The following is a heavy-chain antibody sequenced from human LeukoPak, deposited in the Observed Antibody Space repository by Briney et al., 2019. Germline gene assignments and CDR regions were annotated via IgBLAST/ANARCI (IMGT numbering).Heavy chain of an antibody. CDR3: AKVGGSYGTVYYYYGMDV. J-gene: IGHJ6*02. Sequence: HPGGSLRLSCAASGFTFSSYGMHWVRQAPGKGLEWVAVISYDGSNKYYADSVKGRFTISRDNSKNTLYLQMNSLRAEDTAVYYCAKVGGSYGTVYYYYGMDVWGQGTTVTVSS. D-gene: IGHD1-26*01. CDR1: GFTFSSYG. V-gene: IGHV3-30*18. CDR2: ISYDGSNK.